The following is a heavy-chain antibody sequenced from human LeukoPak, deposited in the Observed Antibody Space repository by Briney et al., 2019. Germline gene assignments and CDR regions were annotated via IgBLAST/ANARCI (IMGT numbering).Heavy chain of an antibody. CDR3: AKDAYYDSSGYYYSWYFDL. CDR2: ISGSGGST. Sequence: PGGSLRLSCAASGFTFSSCAMSWVRQAPGKGLEWVSGISGSGGSTYYADSVKGRFTISRDNSKNTLYLQMHSLRAEDTAVYYCAKDAYYDSSGYYYSWYFDLWGRGALVTVSS. CDR1: GFTFSSCA. J-gene: IGHJ2*01. D-gene: IGHD3-22*01. V-gene: IGHV3-23*01.